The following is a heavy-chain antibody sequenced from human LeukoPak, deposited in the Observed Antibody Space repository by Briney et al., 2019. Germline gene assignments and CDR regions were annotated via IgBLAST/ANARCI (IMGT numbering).Heavy chain of an antibody. D-gene: IGHD2-8*02. V-gene: IGHV3-13*01. CDR3: VRGLPGGFGI. CDR2: IHTTGDT. CDR1: GFTFRSYD. Sequence: GGSLRLSCAAAGFTFRSYDMHWVRQATGKGLEWVSGIHTTGDTYYPDYVKGRFTISRENAKNSFYLQMNSLRAGDTAVYYCVRGLPGGFGIWGQGTVVTVSS. J-gene: IGHJ3*02.